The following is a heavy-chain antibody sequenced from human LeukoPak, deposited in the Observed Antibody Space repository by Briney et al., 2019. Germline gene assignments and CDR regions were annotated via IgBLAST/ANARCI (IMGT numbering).Heavy chain of an antibody. J-gene: IGHJ4*02. CDR2: ISGSGDST. D-gene: IGHD4-17*01. CDR1: GFTFRSSA. CDR3: ARDFDGPRASDY. Sequence: GGSLRLSCAASGFTFRSSAMSWVRQAPGKGLEWVSAISGSGDSTYYADSVKGRFTISRDNSKNTLYLQMNSLRAEDSAVYYCARDFDGPRASDYWGQGISVTVSS. V-gene: IGHV3-23*01.